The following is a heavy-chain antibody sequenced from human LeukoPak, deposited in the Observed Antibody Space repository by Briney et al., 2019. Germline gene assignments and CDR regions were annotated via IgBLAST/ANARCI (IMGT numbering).Heavy chain of an antibody. CDR1: GASISTYY. V-gene: IGHV4-59*08. CDR2: IHDSGST. CDR3: ARGFGSSWYYFDL. Sequence: PSETLSLTSTVSGASISTYYWTWIRQPPGKRLEWIGYIHDSGSTNYNPSLKSRVTISVDTSKSQFSLRLTSVTAADTAVYYCARGFGSSWYYFDLWGQGTLVTASS. J-gene: IGHJ4*02. D-gene: IGHD6-13*01.